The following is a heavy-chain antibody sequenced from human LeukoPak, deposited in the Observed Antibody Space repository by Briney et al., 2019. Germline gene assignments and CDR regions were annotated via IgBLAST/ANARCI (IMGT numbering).Heavy chain of an antibody. V-gene: IGHV3-48*03. CDR2: ISSSGSTI. J-gene: IGHJ6*02. CDR3: ARGSTRVWYYGMDV. CDR1: GFTFSSYE. Sequence: GGSLRLSCAASGFTFSSYEMNWVRQAPGKGLEWVSYISSSGSTIYYADSVKGRFTISRDNAKNSLYLQMNSLRAKDTAVYYCARGSTRVWYYGMDVWGQGTTVTVSS. D-gene: IGHD2-2*01.